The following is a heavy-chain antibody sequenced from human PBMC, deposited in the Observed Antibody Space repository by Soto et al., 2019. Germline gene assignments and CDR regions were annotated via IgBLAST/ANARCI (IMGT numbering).Heavy chain of an antibody. CDR3: ARDRGGYSGYTFDY. Sequence: EVQLVESGGGLVQPGGSLRLSCAASGFTFSSYAMHWVRQAPGKGLEYVSAISSNGGSTYYANSVKGRFTISRDNSKNTLYLQMGSLRAEDMAVYYFARDRGGYSGYTFDYWGQGTLVTVSS. CDR1: GFTFSSYA. D-gene: IGHD5-12*01. CDR2: ISSNGGST. J-gene: IGHJ4*02. V-gene: IGHV3-64*01.